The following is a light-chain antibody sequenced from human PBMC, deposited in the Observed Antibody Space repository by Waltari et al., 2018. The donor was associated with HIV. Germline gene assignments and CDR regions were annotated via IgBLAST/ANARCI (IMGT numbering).Light chain of an antibody. V-gene: IGKV1-27*01. CDR2: SAS. CDR1: QGIKTY. CDR3: QKYSSEPA. J-gene: IGKJ1*01. Sequence: TQSPSSLSASVGDRVTITCRATQGIKTYVAWYQQKPGKPPILLIYSASTLESGVPSRFSGRGSGTDFTLTISSLQPEDVGTYYCQKYSSEPAFGQGTKVEF.